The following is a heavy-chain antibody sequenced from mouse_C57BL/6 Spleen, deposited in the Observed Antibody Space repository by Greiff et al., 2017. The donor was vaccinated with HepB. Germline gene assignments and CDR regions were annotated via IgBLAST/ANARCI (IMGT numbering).Heavy chain of an antibody. V-gene: IGHV1-81*01. Sequence: VQLVESGAELARPGASVKLSCKASGYTFTSYGISWVKQRTGQGLVWIGEIYPRSGNTYYNEKFKGKATLTADKSSSTAYMELRSLTSEDSAVYFCARLVGEGYAMDYWGQGTSVTVSS. D-gene: IGHD1-1*01. CDR1: GYTFTSYG. CDR3: ARLVGEGYAMDY. CDR2: IYPRSGNT. J-gene: IGHJ4*01.